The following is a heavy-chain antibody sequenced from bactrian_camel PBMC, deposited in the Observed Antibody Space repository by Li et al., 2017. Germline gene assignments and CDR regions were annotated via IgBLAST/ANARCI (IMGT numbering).Heavy chain of an antibody. J-gene: IGHJ4*01. Sequence: HVQLVESGGGSVQAGGSLRLSCAFDAYTPANVRMAWFRQAPGKEREGVAAIFIHGGSTHYADSVKGRFTISRDNAKNMLYLQLTSLKTEDTAMYFCALDARGTNRGPGTQVTVS. CDR3: ALDARGTN. V-gene: IGHV3S1*01. CDR1: AYTPANVR. D-gene: IGHD1*01. CDR2: IFIHGGST.